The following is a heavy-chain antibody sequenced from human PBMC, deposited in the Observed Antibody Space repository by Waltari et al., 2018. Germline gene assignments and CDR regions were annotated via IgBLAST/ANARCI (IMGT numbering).Heavy chain of an antibody. J-gene: IGHJ4*02. D-gene: IGHD1-26*01. CDR2: VSGSGYNS. Sequence: EVQLLESGGGLVRPGGSLRLSCAASGFTFRTYAMYWVRQAPGEAVWWVSSVSGSGYNSYYTDSVKGRFTISRGNSKNTLYLEVSSLRVEDTATYCCAKRGWTGPVAVSGIHCDYWGQGTLVTVSS. CDR3: AKRGWTGPVAVSGIHCDY. V-gene: IGHV3-23*01. CDR1: GFTFRTYA.